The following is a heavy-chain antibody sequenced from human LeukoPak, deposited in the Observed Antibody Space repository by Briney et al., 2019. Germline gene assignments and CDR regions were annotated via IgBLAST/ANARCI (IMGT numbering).Heavy chain of an antibody. Sequence: PGGSLRLSCAASGFTFNTYTMNWVRQTPGKGLEWVSSIGSISDYVPYADSVKGRFTISRDNAKNSVYLQMNSLRVEDMGVYYCGNSRGSYVWGQGTLVTVSS. CDR3: GNSRGSYV. CDR1: GFTFNTYT. CDR2: IGSISDYV. V-gene: IGHV3-21*01. J-gene: IGHJ4*02. D-gene: IGHD3-16*01.